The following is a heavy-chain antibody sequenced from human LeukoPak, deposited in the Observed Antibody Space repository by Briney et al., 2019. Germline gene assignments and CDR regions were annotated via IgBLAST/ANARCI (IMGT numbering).Heavy chain of an antibody. Sequence: SETLSLTCTVSGGSISSSSYYWGWIRQPPGKGLEWIGSIYYSGSTYYNPSLKSRVTISVDTSKNQFSLKLSSVTAADTAVYYCARDKAGPIGGVDYWGQGTLVTVSS. V-gene: IGHV4-39*07. CDR1: GGSISSSSYY. CDR3: ARDKAGPIGGVDY. D-gene: IGHD1-26*01. J-gene: IGHJ4*02. CDR2: IYYSGST.